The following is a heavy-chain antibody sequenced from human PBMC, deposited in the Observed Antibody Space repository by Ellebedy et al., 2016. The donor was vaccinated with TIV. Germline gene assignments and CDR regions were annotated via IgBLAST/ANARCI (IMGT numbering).Heavy chain of an antibody. CDR1: GFSLTTGGMG. CDR3: AHSRSDYYYGSGSYYKTFDY. V-gene: IGHV2-5*01. CDR2: IYWNGDR. J-gene: IGHJ4*02. Sequence: SGPTLVKPTQTLTLTCTFSGFSLTTGGMGVAWIRQPPGKALEWLAVIYWNGDRRYNPSLQSRLSITKDTSKNQVVLTMTNMDPVDTATYYCAHSRSDYYYGSGSYYKTFDYWGQGTLVTVSS. D-gene: IGHD3-10*01.